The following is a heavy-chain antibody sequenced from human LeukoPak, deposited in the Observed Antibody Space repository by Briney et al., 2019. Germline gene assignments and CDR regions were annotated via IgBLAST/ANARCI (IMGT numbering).Heavy chain of an antibody. J-gene: IGHJ4*02. CDR2: ISPSGGST. V-gene: IGHV1-46*03. CDR3: ARFQDDYGDFRFDY. CDR1: GYTFTRYS. Sequence: ASVKVSCKASGYTFTRYSIHWVRQAPGHALEWMGVISPSGGSTNYAQKFQGRVTMTRDTSTSTVYMELNSLRSEDTAVYYCARFQDDYGDFRFDYWGQGALVTVSS. D-gene: IGHD4-17*01.